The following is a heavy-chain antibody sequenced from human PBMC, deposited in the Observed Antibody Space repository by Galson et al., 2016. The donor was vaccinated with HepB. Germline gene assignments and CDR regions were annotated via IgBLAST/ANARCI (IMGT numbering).Heavy chain of an antibody. CDR1: GYSVSSSY. Sequence: SLRLSCAASGYSVSSSYMSWVRQAPGKGLEWVSVLYTGGTTYYADSVDGRFTISRDNSRNTLYLQMNSLRVEDTAVYFCAAAGDFGDYGPFDYGGQGTLVTVSS. D-gene: IGHD4-17*01. J-gene: IGHJ4*02. CDR3: AAAGDFGDYGPFDY. V-gene: IGHV3-53*01. CDR2: LYTGGTT.